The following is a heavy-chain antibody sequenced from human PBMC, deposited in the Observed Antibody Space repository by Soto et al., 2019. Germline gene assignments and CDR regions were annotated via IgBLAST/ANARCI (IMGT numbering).Heavy chain of an antibody. CDR2: IYYSGST. V-gene: IGHV4-59*01. J-gene: IGHJ5*02. D-gene: IGHD3-9*01. Sequence: PSETLSLTCTVSGGSISSYYWSWIRQPPGKGLEWIGYIYYSGSTNYNPSLKSRVTISVDTSKNQFSLKLSSVTAADTAVYYCARAGYYDILTGYQGWFDPWGQGTLVTVSS. CDR3: ARAGYYDILTGYQGWFDP. CDR1: GGSISSYY.